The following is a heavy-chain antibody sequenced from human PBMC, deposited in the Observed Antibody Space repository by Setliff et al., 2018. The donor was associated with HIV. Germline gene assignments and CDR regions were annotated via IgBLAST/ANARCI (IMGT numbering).Heavy chain of an antibody. CDR1: GGSISSSSYY. Sequence: PSETLSLTCTVSGGSISSSSYYWGWIRQPPGKGREWIGSIFYSGSANYNPSLRSPVAISVDTSKNQFSLKLTSVTAADTAVYYCASSASSYHYFDYWGQGMLVTVAS. CDR3: ASSASSYHYFDY. V-gene: IGHV4-39*01. CDR2: IFYSGSA. D-gene: IGHD6-6*01. J-gene: IGHJ4*02.